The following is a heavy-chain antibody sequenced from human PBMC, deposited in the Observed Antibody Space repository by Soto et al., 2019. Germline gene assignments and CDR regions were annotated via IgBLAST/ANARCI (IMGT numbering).Heavy chain of an antibody. CDR2: IFYSGRP. V-gene: IGHV4-39*01. Sequence: TETLSLSCTVSGGSVRSSTYYWGWIRQPPGKGLEWIGSIFYSGRPHYNPSLKTRLTVSLDTSKNRFSLKLSSVTAADTATYFCARQSGAMAYYFDSWGQGTQVTVSS. CDR1: GGSVRSSTYY. J-gene: IGHJ4*02. D-gene: IGHD4-17*01. CDR3: ARQSGAMAYYFDS.